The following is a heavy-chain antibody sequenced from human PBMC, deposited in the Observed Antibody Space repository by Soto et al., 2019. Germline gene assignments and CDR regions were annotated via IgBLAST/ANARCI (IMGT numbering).Heavy chain of an antibody. J-gene: IGHJ4*02. Sequence: SETLSLTCTVSGGSISSSSNHWGWIRQPPGKGLEWIGNIYYIENTYYNPSLKSRVTISVDTSKNQFSLKLSSVTAADTAVYYCARTIPNPYSSGDHGIDYWGQGTLVTVSS. CDR2: IYYIENT. CDR1: GGSISSSSNH. D-gene: IGHD6-19*01. V-gene: IGHV4-39*07. CDR3: ARTIPNPYSSGDHGIDY.